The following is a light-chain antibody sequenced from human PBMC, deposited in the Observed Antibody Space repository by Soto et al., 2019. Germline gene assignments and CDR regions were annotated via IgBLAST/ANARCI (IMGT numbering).Light chain of an antibody. CDR3: SSDTSSSTLI. J-gene: IGLJ2*01. CDR1: SSDVGRY. V-gene: IGLV2-14*01. Sequence: QSALTQPASVSGSPGQSIIIPCTGTSSDVGRYVSWYQQHPGRAPKLIVYEVSNRPSGVSLRFSGSKSGNTAALTISGLQAEDEADYYCSSDTSSSTLIFGGGTKLTVL. CDR2: EVS.